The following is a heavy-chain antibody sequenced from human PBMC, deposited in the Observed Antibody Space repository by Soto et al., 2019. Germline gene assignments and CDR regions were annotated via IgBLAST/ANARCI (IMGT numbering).Heavy chain of an antibody. CDR3: ARDIVLVPAAPRSYGMDV. Sequence: SETLSLTCAVYGGSFSAYYWTWIRQPPGTGLEWIGEINHSGSTNYNPSLKSRVTISVDTSKNQFSLKLTSVTAADTAVYYCARDIVLVPAAPRSYGMDVWGQGTTVT. CDR2: INHSGST. V-gene: IGHV4-34*01. CDR1: GGSFSAYY. D-gene: IGHD2-2*01. J-gene: IGHJ6*02.